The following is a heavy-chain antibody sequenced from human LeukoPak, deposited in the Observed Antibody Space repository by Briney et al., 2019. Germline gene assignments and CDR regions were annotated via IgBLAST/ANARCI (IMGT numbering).Heavy chain of an antibody. J-gene: IGHJ4*02. CDR2: ISSSSSYI. Sequence: GGSLRLSCAASGFTVSSNYMSWVRQAPGKGLEWVSSISSSSSYIYYADSVKGRFTISRDNAKNSLHLQMNSLRAEDMALYYCAKDRLSGYSGGVIDYWGQGTLVTVSS. CDR3: AKDRLSGYSGGVIDY. V-gene: IGHV3-21*04. CDR1: GFTVSSNY. D-gene: IGHD5-12*01.